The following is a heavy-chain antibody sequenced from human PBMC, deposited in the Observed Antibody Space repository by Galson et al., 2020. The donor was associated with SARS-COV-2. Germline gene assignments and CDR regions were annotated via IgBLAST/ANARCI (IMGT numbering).Heavy chain of an antibody. Sequence: QAGGSLRLSRAASGFTFSSYGMHWVRQAPGKGLAWVAVISYDGSNKYYADPVKGRFTISRDNSKNTLYLQMNSLRAEDTAVYYCAREGDLVVITPSFDYWGQGTLVTVSS. CDR3: AREGDLVVITPSFDY. J-gene: IGHJ4*02. V-gene: IGHV3-30*03. CDR2: ISYDGSNK. D-gene: IGHD3-22*01. CDR1: GFTFSSYG.